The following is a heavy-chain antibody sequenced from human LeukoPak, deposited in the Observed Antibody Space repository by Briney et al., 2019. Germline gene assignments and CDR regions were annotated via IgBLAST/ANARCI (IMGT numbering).Heavy chain of an antibody. CDR1: GFTFSSYS. D-gene: IGHD3-22*01. CDR2: ISSSSSYI. V-gene: IGHV3-21*01. Sequence: PGGSLRLSCAASGFTFSSYSMNWVRQAPGKELEWVSSISSSSSYIYYADSVKGRFTISRDNAKNSLYLQMNSLRAEDTAVYYCARDGIVSGYFYYSMDVWGQGTTVTVSS. CDR3: ARDGIVSGYFYYSMDV. J-gene: IGHJ6*02.